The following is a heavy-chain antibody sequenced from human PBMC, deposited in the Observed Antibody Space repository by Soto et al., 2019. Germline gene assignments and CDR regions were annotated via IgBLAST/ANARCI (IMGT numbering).Heavy chain of an antibody. CDR3: ARIWVGGPKHYGMDV. CDR2: IDWDDDK. V-gene: IGHV2-70*01. D-gene: IGHD3-10*01. CDR1: GFSLSTSGMC. Sequence: SGPTLVNPTQTLTLTCTFSGFSLSTSGMCVSWIRQPPGKALEWLALIDWDDDKYYSTSLKTRLTISKDTSKNQVVLTMTNMDPVDTATYYCARIWVGGPKHYGMDVWGQGTTVTVSS. J-gene: IGHJ6*02.